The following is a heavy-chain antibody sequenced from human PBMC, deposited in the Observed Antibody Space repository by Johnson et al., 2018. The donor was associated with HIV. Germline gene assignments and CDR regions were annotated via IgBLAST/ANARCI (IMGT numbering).Heavy chain of an antibody. Sequence: VQLVESGGGLIQPGGSLRLSCAASGFTVSSNYMSWVRQAPGKGLEWVSGIGWSSGVLAYADSVKGRFTISRDNAKNSLYLQMNNLRVEDTAVYYCAKDLQDYYDSSGHDAFDIWGQGTMVTVSS. CDR2: IGWSSGVL. CDR1: GFTVSSNY. J-gene: IGHJ3*02. V-gene: IGHV3-48*04. D-gene: IGHD3-22*01. CDR3: AKDLQDYYDSSGHDAFDI.